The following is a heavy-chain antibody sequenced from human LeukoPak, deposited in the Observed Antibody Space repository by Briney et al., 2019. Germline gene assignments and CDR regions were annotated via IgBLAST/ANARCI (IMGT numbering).Heavy chain of an antibody. D-gene: IGHD6-19*01. Sequence: GGSLRLSCAASGFTFSSYAMSWVRQAPGKGLEWVSAISGSGGSTYYADSVKGRFTISRDNSKNTLYLQMNSLRAEDTAVYYCAKPHSSGWYEWEFDYWGQGTLVTVSS. J-gene: IGHJ4*02. V-gene: IGHV3-23*01. CDR2: ISGSGGST. CDR3: AKPHSSGWYEWEFDY. CDR1: GFTFSSYA.